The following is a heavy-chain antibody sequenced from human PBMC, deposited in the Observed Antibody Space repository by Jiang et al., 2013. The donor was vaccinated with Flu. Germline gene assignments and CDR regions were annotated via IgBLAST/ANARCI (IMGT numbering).Heavy chain of an antibody. CDR3: AGLRGDARSIDY. D-gene: IGHD3-16*01. V-gene: IGHV4-39*01. J-gene: IGHJ4*02. Sequence: LLKPSETLSLTCTVSGGSISSSSYYWGWIRQPPGKGLEWIGSIYYSGSTYYNPSLKSRVTISVDTSKNQFSLKLSSVTAADTAVYYCAGLRGDARSIDYWGPGNPGHRLL. CDR2: IYYSGST. CDR1: GGSISSSSYY.